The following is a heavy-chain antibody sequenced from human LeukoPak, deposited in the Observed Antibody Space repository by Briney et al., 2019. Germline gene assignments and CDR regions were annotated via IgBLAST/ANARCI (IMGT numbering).Heavy chain of an antibody. CDR1: GYTFTSYD. CDR2: MNPNSGNT. D-gene: IGHD6-13*01. Sequence: ASVKVSCKASGYTFTSYDINWVRQATGQGLEWMGWMNPNSGNTGYAQKFQGRVTMTRNTSISTAYMELSSLRSEDTAMYYCARAAAQMKNWFDPWGQGTLVTVSS. V-gene: IGHV1-8*01. CDR3: ARAAAQMKNWFDP. J-gene: IGHJ5*02.